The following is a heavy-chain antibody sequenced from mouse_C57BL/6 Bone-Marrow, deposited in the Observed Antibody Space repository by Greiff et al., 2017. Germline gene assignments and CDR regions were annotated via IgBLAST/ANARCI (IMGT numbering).Heavy chain of an antibody. CDR2: IHPNSGST. CDR1: GYTFTSYW. J-gene: IGHJ1*03. Sequence: VQLQQPGAELVKPGASVKLSCKASGYTFTSYWMHWVKQRPGQGLEWIGMIHPNSGSTNYNEKFKSKATLTVDTYSSTAYMHLSSLTSEDSTVYYIAYGYYVYWYCDVWGTGTTVTVSS. CDR3: AYGYYVYWYCDV. V-gene: IGHV1-64*01. D-gene: IGHD2-3*01.